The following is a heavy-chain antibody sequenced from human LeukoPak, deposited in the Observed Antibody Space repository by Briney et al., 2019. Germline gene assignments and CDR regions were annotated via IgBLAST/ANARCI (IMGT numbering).Heavy chain of an antibody. V-gene: IGHV3-74*01. CDR1: GFIFSNYW. Sequence: HPGGSLRLSCAASGFIFSNYWMNWVRQAPGKGLMWVSRMNSDGSSRTYADSVKGRFTISRDNAKNTLYLQMNSLRAEDLAVYYCARESTAVGDYYFDYWGQGILVAVSS. CDR3: ARESTAVGDYYFDY. D-gene: IGHD3-16*01. J-gene: IGHJ4*02. CDR2: MNSDGSSR.